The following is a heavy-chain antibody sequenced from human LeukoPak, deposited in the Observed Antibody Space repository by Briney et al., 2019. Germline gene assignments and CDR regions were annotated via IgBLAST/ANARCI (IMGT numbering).Heavy chain of an antibody. D-gene: IGHD2-21*02. CDR3: ATTPGNGDYLGDYGMDV. Sequence: GASVKVSCKASGYTFTGYYMHWVRQAPGQGLEWMVWINPNSGGTNYAQKFQGRVTMTRDTSISTAYMELSRLRSDDTAVYYCATTPGNGDYLGDYGMDVWGQGTTVTVSS. J-gene: IGHJ6*02. V-gene: IGHV1-2*02. CDR1: GYTFTGYY. CDR2: INPNSGGT.